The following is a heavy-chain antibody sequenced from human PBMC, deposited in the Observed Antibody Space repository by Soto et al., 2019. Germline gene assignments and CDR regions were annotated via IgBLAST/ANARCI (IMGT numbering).Heavy chain of an antibody. CDR1: GFTVSSNY. V-gene: IGHV3-66*04. Sequence: EVQLVGSGGGLVQPGGSLRLSCAASGFTVSSNYVSWVRQAPGKGLEWVSVVYSGGSTYYADSVKGRFTSSRDNSKNTLYLQMNSLRAEDTAVYYCAGHSHKDYWGQGTLVTVSS. CDR3: AGHSHKDY. CDR2: VYSGGST. J-gene: IGHJ4*02.